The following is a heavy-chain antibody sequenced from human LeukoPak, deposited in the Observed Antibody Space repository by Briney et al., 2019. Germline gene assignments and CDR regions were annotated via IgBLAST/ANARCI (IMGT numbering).Heavy chain of an antibody. D-gene: IGHD3-10*01. CDR2: LSWNSGSI. CDR3: ARSHRVITMVRGVIPVYFDY. J-gene: IGHJ4*02. Sequence: GGSLRLSCAASGFTFEDYAMHWVRQAPGKGLEWVSGLSWNSGSIGYADSVKGRFTISRDNSKNTLYLQMNSLRAEDTAVYYCARSHRVITMVRGVIPVYFDYWGQGTLVTVSS. V-gene: IGHV3-9*01. CDR1: GFTFEDYA.